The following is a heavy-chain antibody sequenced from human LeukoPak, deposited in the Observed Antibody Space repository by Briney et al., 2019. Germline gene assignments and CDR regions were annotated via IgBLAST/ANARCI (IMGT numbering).Heavy chain of an antibody. Sequence: SETLSLTCSVSGDSMSNYYWTWIRQPPGKALESIGYISDRGSTYYSPSLKSRATISADASKNQISLKLTSVTAADTAVYYCARDVCSGGTCYLDYWGRGTLVSVSS. CDR3: ARDVCSGGTCYLDY. V-gene: IGHV4-59*01. CDR2: ISDRGST. J-gene: IGHJ4*02. CDR1: GDSMSNYY. D-gene: IGHD2-15*01.